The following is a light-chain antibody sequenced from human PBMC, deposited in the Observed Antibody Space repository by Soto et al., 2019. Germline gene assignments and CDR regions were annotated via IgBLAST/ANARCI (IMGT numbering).Light chain of an antibody. V-gene: IGKV3-20*01. CDR1: QSVTSTY. CDR2: GAS. J-gene: IGKJ4*01. CDR3: QQFSGSVT. Sequence: EIVLTQSPGTLSLSPGERATLSCRASQSVTSTYLAWYQQKPGQAPRLLIYGASKRQSGVPARFRGGGSGTDFTLTISSLEPEDFAVYYCQQFSGSVTFGGGTRVDI.